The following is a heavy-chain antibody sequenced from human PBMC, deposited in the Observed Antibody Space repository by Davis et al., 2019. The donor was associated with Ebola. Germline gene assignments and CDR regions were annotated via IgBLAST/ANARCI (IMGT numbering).Heavy chain of an antibody. CDR2: IYYSGST. V-gene: IGHV4-31*03. D-gene: IGHD3-10*01. CDR3: ARASYYYGSGRSAFDY. CDR1: GGSISSGGYY. J-gene: IGHJ4*02. Sequence: SETLSLTCTVSGGSISSGGYYWSWIRQHPGKGLEWIGYIYYSGSTYYNPSLKSRVTISVDTSKNQFSLKLSSVTAADTAVYYCARASYYYGSGRSAFDYWGQGTLVTVSS.